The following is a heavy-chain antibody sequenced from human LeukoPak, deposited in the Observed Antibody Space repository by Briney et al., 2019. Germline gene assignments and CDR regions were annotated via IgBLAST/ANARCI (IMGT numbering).Heavy chain of an antibody. CDR3: AKDWYDY. D-gene: IGHD6-13*01. Sequence: GGSLRLSCAASGFTFSTYAMNWVRQAPGKGLEWVSVIVGNGGGIEYADSVKGRFSISRDNSKNILYLQMNSLRAEDTAVYFCAKDWYDYWGQGTLVTVSS. CDR1: GFTFSTYA. CDR2: IVGNGGGI. J-gene: IGHJ4*02. V-gene: IGHV3-23*01.